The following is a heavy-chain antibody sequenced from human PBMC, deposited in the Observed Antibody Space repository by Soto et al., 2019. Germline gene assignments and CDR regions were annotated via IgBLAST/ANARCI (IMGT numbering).Heavy chain of an antibody. J-gene: IGHJ4*02. Sequence: SETLSLTCTVSGGSIGSYDWSWIRQPPGKGLEWIGYIYYSGSTNSNPSLKSRVTISVDTSKNQFSLDLSSVTAADTAVYYCARGGGSGWTYYFDYWGQGMQVTSPQ. CDR1: GGSIGSYD. CDR3: ARGGGSGWTYYFDY. CDR2: IYYSGST. D-gene: IGHD6-19*01. V-gene: IGHV4-59*01.